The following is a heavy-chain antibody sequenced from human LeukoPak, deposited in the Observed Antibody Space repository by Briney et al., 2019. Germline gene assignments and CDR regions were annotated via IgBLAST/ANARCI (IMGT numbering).Heavy chain of an antibody. J-gene: IGHJ4*02. CDR2: INSDGTTT. V-gene: IGHV3-74*01. CDR1: GFTFSSHW. Sequence: GGSLRLSCAASGFTFSSHWMHWVRQAPGKGLMWISHINSDGTTTTYADSVKGRFTISRDNAKNTLYLQMNSLRAEDMAVYYCVRALSGSDDYWGQGTLVTVSS. D-gene: IGHD2-15*01. CDR3: VRALSGSDDY.